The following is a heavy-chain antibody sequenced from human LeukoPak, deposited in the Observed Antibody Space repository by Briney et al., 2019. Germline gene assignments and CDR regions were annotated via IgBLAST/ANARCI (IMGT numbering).Heavy chain of an antibody. Sequence: GGSLRLSCEASGFTFGSHAMYWVRQAPGKGLEWVAGIFGSGGSPHYADSVKGRFTFSRDNSRNTVYLQINSLRADGTAVYYCGKTTVGYSSGQKPAWPVDYWGQGTLVTVSS. CDR2: IFGSGGSP. J-gene: IGHJ4*02. CDR1: GFTFGSHA. V-gene: IGHV3-23*01. CDR3: GKTTVGYSSGQKPAWPVDY. D-gene: IGHD5-18*01.